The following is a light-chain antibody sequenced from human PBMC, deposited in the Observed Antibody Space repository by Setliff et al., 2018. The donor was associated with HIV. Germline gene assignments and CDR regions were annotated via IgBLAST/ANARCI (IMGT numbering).Light chain of an antibody. CDR2: EVS. CDR3: SSYAGTNNWGV. V-gene: IGLV2-8*01. CDR1: SSDVGGYNY. Sequence: QSALTQPPSASGSPGQSVTISCTGTSSDVGGYNYVSWYQQHPGKAPKLMIYEVSKRPSGVPDRFSGSKSGNTASLTASGLQAEDEADYYCSSYAGTNNWGVFGTGTKVTVL. J-gene: IGLJ1*01.